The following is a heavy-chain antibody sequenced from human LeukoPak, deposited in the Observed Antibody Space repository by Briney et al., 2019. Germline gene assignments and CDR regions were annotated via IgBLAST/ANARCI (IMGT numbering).Heavy chain of an antibody. D-gene: IGHD1-1*01. V-gene: IGHV1-69*13. CDR3: ASPLEGGDY. J-gene: IGHJ4*02. Sequence: SVKVSCKASGGTFSSYAISWVRQAPGQGLEWMGGIIPIFGTANYAQKFQRRLTIPADESTSTAYMERSSLRSEDTAVYYCASPLEGGDYWGQGTLVTVSS. CDR2: IIPIFGTA. CDR1: GGTFSSYA.